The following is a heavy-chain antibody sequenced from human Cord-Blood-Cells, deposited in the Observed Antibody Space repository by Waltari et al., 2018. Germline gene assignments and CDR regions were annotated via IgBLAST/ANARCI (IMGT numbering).Heavy chain of an antibody. Sequence: QVQLQQWGAGLLKPSETLSLTCAVFGGSFSCYSWSWIRQPPGKGLEWIGEINHSGSTNYNPSLKSRVTISVDTSKNQFSLKLSSVTAADTAVYYCARLRGYCSGGSCYSYYYYGMDVWGQGTTVTVSS. CDR3: ARLRGYCSGGSCYSYYYYGMDV. CDR2: INHSGST. CDR1: GGSFSCYS. D-gene: IGHD2-15*01. V-gene: IGHV4-34*01. J-gene: IGHJ6*02.